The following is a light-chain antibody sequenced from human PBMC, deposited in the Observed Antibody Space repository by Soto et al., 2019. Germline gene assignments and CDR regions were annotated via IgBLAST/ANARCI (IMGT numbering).Light chain of an antibody. CDR3: WSYAGSYTWV. Sequence: QSVLTQPRSVSGSPGQSVTISCIGSRSDIGRFNYVSWYQHHPGKAPKVIIYDVSKRPSGVPDRFSGSKSGNTASLTISGLQAEDEAHYFCWSYAGSYTWVFGGGTKVTVL. J-gene: IGLJ3*02. CDR2: DVS. CDR1: RSDIGRFNY. V-gene: IGLV2-11*01.